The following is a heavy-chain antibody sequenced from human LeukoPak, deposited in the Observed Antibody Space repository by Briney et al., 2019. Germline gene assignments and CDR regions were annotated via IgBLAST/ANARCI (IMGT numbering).Heavy chain of an antibody. CDR2: IHPRDSDT. J-gene: IGHJ4*02. V-gene: IGHV5-51*01. D-gene: IGHD2-15*01. Sequence: PGESLKISCKGSGYSFTNYRIGWVRQMPGKGLEWMGIIHPRDSDTRYSPSFQGQVTISADKSISTAYLQWSSLKASDTAMYYCARRYCSGSSCYLFDYWGQGTLVTVSS. CDR3: ARRYCSGSSCYLFDY. CDR1: GYSFTNYR.